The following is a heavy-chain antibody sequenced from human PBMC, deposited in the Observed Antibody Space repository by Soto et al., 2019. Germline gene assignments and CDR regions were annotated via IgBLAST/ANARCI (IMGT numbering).Heavy chain of an antibody. J-gene: IGHJ6*02. Sequence: GGSPELSCAASGFTFSSYSMNWVRQAPGKGLEWVSYISSSSSTIYYADSVKGRFTISRDNAKNSLYLQMNSLRDEDTAVYYCARAAGIAAAGTPHYYYYYGMDVWGQGTTVTVSS. V-gene: IGHV3-48*02. CDR3: ARAAGIAAAGTPHYYYYYGMDV. CDR1: GFTFSSYS. D-gene: IGHD6-13*01. CDR2: ISSSSSTI.